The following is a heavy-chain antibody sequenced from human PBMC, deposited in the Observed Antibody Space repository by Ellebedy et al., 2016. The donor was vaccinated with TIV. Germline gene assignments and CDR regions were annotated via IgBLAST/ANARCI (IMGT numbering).Heavy chain of an antibody. V-gene: IGHV3-74*01. CDR2: TDTDGSST. CDR1: RFTFSSYW. Sequence: GGSLRLSCAASRFTFSSYWMHWVRQAPGKGLVWVSRTDTDGSSTNYADSVKGRSTISRDNAKNTLYLQMNSLRAEDTAVYYCARGYLGIDFWGQGTLVTVSS. CDR3: ARGYLGIDF. D-gene: IGHD1-26*01. J-gene: IGHJ4*02.